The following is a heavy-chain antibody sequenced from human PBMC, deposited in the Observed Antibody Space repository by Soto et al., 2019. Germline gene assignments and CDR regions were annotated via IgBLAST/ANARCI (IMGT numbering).Heavy chain of an antibody. V-gene: IGHV3-13*01. J-gene: IGHJ6*02. CDR1: GFTFSSYD. CDR2: IGTAGDT. Sequence: PGGPLRLSCAASGFTFSSYDMHWVLQATGKGLEWVSAIGTAGDTYYPGSVKGRFTISRENAKNSLYLQMNSLRAEDTAVYYCARDLGFGSYYYGMDVWGQGTTVTVSS. D-gene: IGHD3-16*01. CDR3: ARDLGFGSYYYGMDV.